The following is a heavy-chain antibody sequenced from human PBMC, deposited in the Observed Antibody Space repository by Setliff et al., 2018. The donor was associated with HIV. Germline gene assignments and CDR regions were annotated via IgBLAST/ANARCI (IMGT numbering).Heavy chain of an antibody. Sequence: GGSLRLSCAASRNYKFNWVRQAPGRGLEWVSSISIGSGGAIDYADSVQGRFTISRDNSKNSLYLQMNGLRVEDTGVYYCARDNLYYNLYDGSPVYGMDVWGQGTTVTVYS. CDR1: RNYK. D-gene: IGHD3-3*01. CDR2: ISIGSGGAI. CDR3: ARDNLYYNLYDGSPVYGMDV. J-gene: IGHJ6*02. V-gene: IGHV3-21*01.